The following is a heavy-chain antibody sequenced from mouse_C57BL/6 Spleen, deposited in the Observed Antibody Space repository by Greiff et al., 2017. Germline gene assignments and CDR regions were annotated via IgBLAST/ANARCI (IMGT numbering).Heavy chain of an antibody. CDR2: IYPGSGST. Sequence: QVQLQQPGAELVKPGASVKMSCKASGYTFTSYWITWVKQRPGQGLEWIGDIYPGSGSTNYNEKFKSKATLTVDTSSRTAYMQLSSLTSEDSAVYYCARHYDYDWYFDVWGTGTTVTVSS. CDR3: ARHYDYDWYFDV. CDR1: GYTFTSYW. V-gene: IGHV1-55*01. D-gene: IGHD2-4*01. J-gene: IGHJ1*03.